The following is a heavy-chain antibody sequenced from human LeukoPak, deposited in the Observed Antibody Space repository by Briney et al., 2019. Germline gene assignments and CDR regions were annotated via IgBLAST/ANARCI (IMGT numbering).Heavy chain of an antibody. V-gene: IGHV4-59*01. Sequence: SETLSLTCTVSGGSNSSYYWSWIRQPPGKGLEWIGYIYYSGSTNYNPSLKSRVTISVDTSKNQFSLKLRSVTAADTAVYYCARSDAFYIWGQGTMVTVSS. CDR3: ARSDAFYI. CDR1: GGSNSSYY. J-gene: IGHJ3*02. CDR2: IYYSGST.